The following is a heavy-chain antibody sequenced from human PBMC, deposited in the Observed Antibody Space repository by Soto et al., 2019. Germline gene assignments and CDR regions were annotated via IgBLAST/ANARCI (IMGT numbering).Heavy chain of an antibody. CDR1: GGSISSYY. CDR3: ARERYCRGGSCYSPYGMDV. D-gene: IGHD2-15*01. V-gene: IGHV4-59*01. Sequence: QVQLQESGPGLVKPSETLSLTCTVSGGSISSYYWSWIRQPPGKGLEWIGYIYYSGSTNYNPSLKSRVTISVDTSKNQFSLKLSSVTAADTAVYYCARERYCRGGSCYSPYGMDVWGQGTTVTVSS. CDR2: IYYSGST. J-gene: IGHJ6*02.